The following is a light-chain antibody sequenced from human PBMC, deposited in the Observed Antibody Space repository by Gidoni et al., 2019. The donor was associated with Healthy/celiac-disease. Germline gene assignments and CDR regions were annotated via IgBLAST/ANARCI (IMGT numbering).Light chain of an antibody. Sequence: DLQMTQSPSSLSASVGDRVTITCRASQSISSYLNWYQQKPGKAPKLLIYAASSLQSGVPSRFSGSGSGTDFTLTISSLQPEDVATYYCQQSYSTLWAFGQGTKVEIK. CDR3: QQSYSTLWA. J-gene: IGKJ1*01. V-gene: IGKV1-39*01. CDR1: QSISSY. CDR2: AAS.